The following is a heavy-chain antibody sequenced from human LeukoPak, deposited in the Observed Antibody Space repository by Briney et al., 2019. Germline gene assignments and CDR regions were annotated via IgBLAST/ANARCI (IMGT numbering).Heavy chain of an antibody. J-gene: IGHJ5*02. CDR3: ARAAAAGRGYNWFDP. CDR2: INPNSGGT. D-gene: IGHD6-13*01. Sequence: GASVKVSCKASGYTFTGYYMHWVRQAPGQGLEWMGWINPNSGGTNYAQKFQGRVTMTRDTSISTAYMELSRQRSDDTAVYYCARAAAAGRGYNWFDPWGQGTLVTVSS. V-gene: IGHV1-2*02. CDR1: GYTFTGYY.